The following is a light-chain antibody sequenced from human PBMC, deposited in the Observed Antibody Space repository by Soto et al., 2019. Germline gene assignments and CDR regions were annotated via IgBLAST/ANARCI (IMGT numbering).Light chain of an antibody. CDR3: QQSYSSPQT. V-gene: IGKV1-39*01. CDR1: QSINRF. J-gene: IGKJ1*01. CDR2: GAS. Sequence: DIQMTQSPSSLSASVGDRVSITCRAGQSINRFLNWYQQKPGKAPKLLIYGASSLKSGVPSRFSGSGSGTDFTLTISSLQPEDFATYYCQQSYSSPQTFGQGTKVETK.